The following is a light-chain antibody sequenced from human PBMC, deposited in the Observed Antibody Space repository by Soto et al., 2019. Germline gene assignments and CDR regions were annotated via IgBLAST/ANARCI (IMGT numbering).Light chain of an antibody. V-gene: IGLV4-60*03. CDR1: SGHSSYI. CDR3: ETWASNTYVV. Sequence: QLVLTQSSSASASLGSSVKLTCTLSSGHSSYIIAWHQQQPGKAPRYLMKLEGSGSYNKGSGVPDRFSGSSSGADRYLTISKLQAEDEADYYYETWASNTYVVFGGGTQLTVL. J-gene: IGLJ2*01. CDR2: LEGSGSY.